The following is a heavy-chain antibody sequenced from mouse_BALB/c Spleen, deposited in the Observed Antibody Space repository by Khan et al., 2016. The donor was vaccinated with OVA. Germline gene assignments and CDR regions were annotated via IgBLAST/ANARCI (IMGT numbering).Heavy chain of an antibody. J-gene: IGHJ2*01. V-gene: IGHV1-4*01. CDR1: GYTFTNYT. Sequence: QVQLKQSGAELARPGASVKMSCKASGYTFTNYTMHWVKQRPGQGLEWIGYINPSSGYTNYNQNFNDKATLTTDRSSSTAYMQLSSLTSDDSAVYFWARIPIPPYYVDYWGQGTTRTVSS. CDR2: INPSSGYT. CDR3: ARIPIPPYYVDY.